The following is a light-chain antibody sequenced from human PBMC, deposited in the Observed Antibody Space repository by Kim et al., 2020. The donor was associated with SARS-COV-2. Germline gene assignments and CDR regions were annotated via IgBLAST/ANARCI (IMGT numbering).Light chain of an antibody. CDR2: QDS. CDR3: QAWDSSTAVV. J-gene: IGLJ2*01. Sequence: SPGQTASITCSGDKLGDKYACWYQQKPGQSPVLAIYQDSKRPSGIPERFSGSNSGNTATLTISGTQAMDEADYYCQAWDSSTAVVFGGGTQLTVL. CDR1: KLGDKY. V-gene: IGLV3-1*01.